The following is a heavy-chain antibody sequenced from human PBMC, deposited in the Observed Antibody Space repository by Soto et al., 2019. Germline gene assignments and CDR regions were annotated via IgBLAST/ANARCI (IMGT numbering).Heavy chain of an antibody. Sequence: PSETLSLTCPVSGFSISSSSYYWGWIRQPPGKGLEWIGSIYYSGSTYYNPSLKSRVTISVDTSKNQFSLKLSSVTAADTAVYYCASGYGGSYYYYYGMDVWGQGTTVTVSS. V-gene: IGHV4-39*01. CDR1: GFSISSSSYY. D-gene: IGHD2-15*01. J-gene: IGHJ6*02. CDR2: IYYSGST. CDR3: ASGYGGSYYYYYGMDV.